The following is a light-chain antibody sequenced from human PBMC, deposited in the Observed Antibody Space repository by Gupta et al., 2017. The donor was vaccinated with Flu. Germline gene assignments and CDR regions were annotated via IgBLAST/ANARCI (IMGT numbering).Light chain of an antibody. CDR3: EQGGT. V-gene: IGKV1-39*01. CDR1: QSISNY. CDR2: AAS. J-gene: IGKJ2*02. Sequence: DIQMTHSPSSLSASVGDRVTITCRASQSISNYLNWYQHKPGEAPKVLIYAASSLQSGVTSRFRGSGSGTDFTRSISSVQPEDFATYDCEQGGTFGQGTKLEIK.